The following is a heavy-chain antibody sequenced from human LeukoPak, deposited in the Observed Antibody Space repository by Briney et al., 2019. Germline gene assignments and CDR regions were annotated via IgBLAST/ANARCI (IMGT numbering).Heavy chain of an antibody. CDR1: GFTFSSYA. CDR3: AKDGHRCSTSAQLVNWFDP. CDR2: ISGSGGST. V-gene: IGHV3-23*01. Sequence: PGGSLRLSCAASGFTFSSYAMSWVRQAPGKGLEWVSAISGSGGSTYYADSVKGRFTISRDNSKNTLYLQMNSLRAEDTAVYYCAKDGHRCSTSAQLVNWFDPWGQGTLVTVSS. J-gene: IGHJ5*02. D-gene: IGHD2-2*01.